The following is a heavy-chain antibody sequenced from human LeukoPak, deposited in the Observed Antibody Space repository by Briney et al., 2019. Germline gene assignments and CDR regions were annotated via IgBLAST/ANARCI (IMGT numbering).Heavy chain of an antibody. CDR3: ARDPNSGYHDY. V-gene: IGHV1-3*01. CDR1: GYIFTSYA. D-gene: IGHD3-22*01. CDR2: INAGNGNT. J-gene: IGHJ4*02. Sequence: ASVKVSCKASGYIFTSYAMHWVRQAPGQRLEWMGWINAGNGNTKYSQKFQGRVTITRDTSASTGHMELSSLRSEDTAVYYCARDPNSGYHDYWGQGTLITVSS.